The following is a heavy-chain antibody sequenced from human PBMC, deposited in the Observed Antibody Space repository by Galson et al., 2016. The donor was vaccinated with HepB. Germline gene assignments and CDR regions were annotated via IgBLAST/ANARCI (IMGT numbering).Heavy chain of an antibody. CDR2: INYSWNT. J-gene: IGHJ6*02. CDR3: ARQSTNYYFGMDV. V-gene: IGHV4-59*08. Sequence: LSLTCSISSGSISSFYWSWIRQTPGKGLEWLGYINYSWNTYYNPSLKSRVTMSVDTSKNQFSLKLNSVTAADTAVYYCARQSTNYYFGMDVWGQGTTVTVSS. CDR1: SGSISSFY.